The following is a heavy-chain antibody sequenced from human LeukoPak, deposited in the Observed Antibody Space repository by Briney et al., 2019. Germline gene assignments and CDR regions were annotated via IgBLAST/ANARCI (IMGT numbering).Heavy chain of an antibody. J-gene: IGHJ4*02. D-gene: IGHD3-10*01. V-gene: IGHV4-34*01. CDR3: ATLWFGELYRGYFDY. CDR1: GGSFSGYY. CDR2: IYYSGST. Sequence: SETLSLTCAVYGGSFSGYYWSWIRQPPGKGLEWIGSIYYSGSTYYNPSLKSRVTISVDTSKNQFSLKLSSVTAADTAVYYCATLWFGELYRGYFDYWGQGTLVTVSS.